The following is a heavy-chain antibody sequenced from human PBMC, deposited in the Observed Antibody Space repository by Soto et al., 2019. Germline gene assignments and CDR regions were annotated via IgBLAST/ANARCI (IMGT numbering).Heavy chain of an antibody. Sequence: SVKVSCKASGGSLSTNPISWVRQAPGQGLEWMGGTGSGTGPGNHAQKLQGRLTVTADKSTSTVYMELTNLSSEDTAVYYCARRHSGGFFRFFDSWGKGTLVTVS. V-gene: IGHV1-69*06. CDR1: GGSLSTNP. CDR3: ARRHSGGFFRFFDS. D-gene: IGHD2-15*01. J-gene: IGHJ4*02. CDR2: TGSGTGPG.